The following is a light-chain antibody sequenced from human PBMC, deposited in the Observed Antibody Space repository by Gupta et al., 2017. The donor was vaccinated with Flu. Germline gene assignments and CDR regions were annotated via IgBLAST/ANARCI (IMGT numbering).Light chain of an antibody. Sequence: QSALSQPASVSGSPGQSITISCTGTSSDVGRYNYVSWYQQHPGKAPKLMIYEVSNRPSGVSTRFSGSKSGSTASLTISGRQAEDEGDYYCSSYTSSITYVFGTGTKVTVL. V-gene: IGLV2-14*01. CDR3: SSYTSSITYV. J-gene: IGLJ1*01. CDR1: SSDVGRYNY. CDR2: EVS.